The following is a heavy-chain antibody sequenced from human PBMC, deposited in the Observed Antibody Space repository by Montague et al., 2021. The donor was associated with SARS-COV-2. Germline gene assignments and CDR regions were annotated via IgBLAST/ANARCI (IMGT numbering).Heavy chain of an antibody. CDR2: NK. CDR3: GKAGGGGAWFLDR. D-gene: IGHD6-19*01. J-gene: IGHJ4*01. V-gene: IGHV3-33*06. Sequence: NKYYLDSVKDRFTISRDNSTNTLYLEMTNLRAEDTAVYYCGKAGGGGAWFLDRWGQGTLV.